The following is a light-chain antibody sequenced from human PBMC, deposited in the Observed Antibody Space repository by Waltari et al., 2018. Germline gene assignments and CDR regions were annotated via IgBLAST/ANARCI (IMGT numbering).Light chain of an antibody. CDR3: QHYLRLPAT. Sequence: TLACRASQSVGRSLAWYQQKPGQAPRLLIYDTSRRATGIPDRFSGSGSGTDFSLTISRLEPEDFAVYYCQHYLRLPATFGQGTKVEI. CDR2: DTS. CDR1: QSVGRS. V-gene: IGKV3-20*01. J-gene: IGKJ1*01.